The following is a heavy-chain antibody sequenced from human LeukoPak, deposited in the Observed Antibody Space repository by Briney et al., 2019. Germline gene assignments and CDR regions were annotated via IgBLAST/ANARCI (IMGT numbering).Heavy chain of an antibody. Sequence: ASVKVSCKASGGTFSSYAISWVRQAPGQGLEWMGGIIPIFGTANYAQKFQGRVTITADESTSTAYMELSSLRSEDTAVYYCAKGYQSSGWYLYWGQGTLVTVSS. CDR3: AKGYQSSGWYLY. V-gene: IGHV1-69*13. J-gene: IGHJ4*02. D-gene: IGHD6-19*01. CDR2: IIPIFGTA. CDR1: GGTFSSYA.